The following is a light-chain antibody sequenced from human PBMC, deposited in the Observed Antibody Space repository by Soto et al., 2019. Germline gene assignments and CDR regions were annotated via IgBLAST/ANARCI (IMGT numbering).Light chain of an antibody. CDR2: DVS. V-gene: IGLV2-14*01. J-gene: IGLJ1*01. CDR1: TSDVARYNY. CDR3: NSYTSSSTYV. Sequence: QSALTQPASVSGSPGQSITISCTGTTSDVARYNYVSWYQQHPGKAPKLIIYDVSNRPSGVSNRFSGSKSGNTASLTISGLQAEDAADYYCNSYTSSSTYVFGTGTKVTV.